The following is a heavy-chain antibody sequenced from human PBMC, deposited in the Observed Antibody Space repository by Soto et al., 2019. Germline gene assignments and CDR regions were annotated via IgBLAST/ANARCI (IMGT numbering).Heavy chain of an antibody. V-gene: IGHV3-21*01. CDR3: ARDPRPVAGPYYFYYGMDV. Sequence: PSETLSLTCTVSGGSISSGGYYWSWIRQAPGKGLEWVSSISSSTTYIYYADSVKGRFTISRDNAKNSLYLQMNSLRAEDTAVYYCARDPRPVAGPYYFYYGMDVWGQGTTVTVSS. D-gene: IGHD6-19*01. J-gene: IGHJ6*02. CDR1: GGSISSGGYY. CDR2: ISSSTTYI.